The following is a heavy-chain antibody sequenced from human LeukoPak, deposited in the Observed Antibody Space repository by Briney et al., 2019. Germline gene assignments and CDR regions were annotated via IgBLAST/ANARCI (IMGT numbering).Heavy chain of an antibody. CDR1: GGSIGGGGYS. CDR2: MLDTVTT. Sequence: PSETLSLTCAVSGGSIGGGGYSWSWILQPPGKGLEGIGYMLDTVTTKDNPSLKRPFTLSADTSKNQFSLRLPSVTAADPAVYYCATIKRGNIYGYFDFWGQGILVTVSS. D-gene: IGHD5-18*01. V-gene: IGHV4-61*08. J-gene: IGHJ4*02. CDR3: ATIKRGNIYGYFDF.